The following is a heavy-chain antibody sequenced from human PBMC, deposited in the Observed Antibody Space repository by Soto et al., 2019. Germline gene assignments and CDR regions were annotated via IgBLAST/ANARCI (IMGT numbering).Heavy chain of an antibody. CDR1: GFTFSSYA. J-gene: IGHJ4*02. V-gene: IGHV3-23*01. CDR3: ARRGSGSYYDY. Sequence: EVKLLESGGGLVQPGGSLRLSCSASGFTFSSYAMRWVRQAPVKGLEWVSAISGSGGSTYYADSVKGRFTISRDNSKNTLYLKMNSLRAEDTAVYYCARRGSGSYYDYWGQGPLVTVSS. CDR2: ISGSGGST. D-gene: IGHD1-26*01.